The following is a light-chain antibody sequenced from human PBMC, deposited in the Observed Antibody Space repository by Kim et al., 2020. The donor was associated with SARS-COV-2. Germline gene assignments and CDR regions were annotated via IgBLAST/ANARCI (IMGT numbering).Light chain of an antibody. CDR1: QSISGW. J-gene: IGKJ2*01. V-gene: IGKV1-5*03. Sequence: AIVGDVATRTCLASQSISGWLAWYQQKPGIAPKVLIYTAATLRSGVPSRFSGSGSGTEFPLTFNSMQPDEFATYYSQQYHSYPYTFGQWIKLEI. CDR3: QQYHSYPYT. CDR2: TAA.